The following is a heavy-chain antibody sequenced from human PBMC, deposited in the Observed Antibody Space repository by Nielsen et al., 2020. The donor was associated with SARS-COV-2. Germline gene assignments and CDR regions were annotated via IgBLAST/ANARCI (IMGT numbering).Heavy chain of an antibody. Sequence: ASVKVSCKASGFIFHNYGLSWVRQAPGGGLEWMGWVSAYTADTNYAQNFQGRVAMTTDTSTNTVYMELRGLRSDDTAVYYCARGWTSTPAFDPWGQGTRVNVSS. V-gene: IGHV1-18*04. CDR3: ARGWTSTPAFDP. CDR2: VSAYTADT. J-gene: IGHJ5*02. D-gene: IGHD3/OR15-3a*01. CDR1: GFIFHNYG.